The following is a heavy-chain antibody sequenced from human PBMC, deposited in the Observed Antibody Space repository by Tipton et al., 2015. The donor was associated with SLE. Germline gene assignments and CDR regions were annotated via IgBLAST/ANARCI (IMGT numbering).Heavy chain of an antibody. CDR2: IIPIFGTA. CDR1: GGTFSSYA. D-gene: IGHD1-26*01. CDR3: ARGEQPRDAFDI. J-gene: IGHJ3*02. Sequence: QSGPEVTKPGSSVKVSCKASGGTFSSYAISWVRQAPGQGLEWMGGIIPIFGTANYAQKFQGRVTITTDESTSTAYMELSSLRSEDTAVYYCARGEQPRDAFDIWGQGTMVTVSS. V-gene: IGHV1-69*05.